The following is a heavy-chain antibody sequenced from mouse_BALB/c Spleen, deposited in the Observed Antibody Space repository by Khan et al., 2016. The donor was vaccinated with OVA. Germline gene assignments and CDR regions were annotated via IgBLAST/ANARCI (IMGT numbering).Heavy chain of an antibody. CDR1: GYSFTSYY. D-gene: IGHD4-1*01. CDR2: IDPFNGGT. V-gene: IGHV1S135*01. Sequence: VQLKQSGPELMKPGASVKISCKASGYSFTSYYMHWVKQSHGKSLEWIGYIDPFNGGTSYNQKFKGKATLTVDKSSSTAYMHLSSLTSEDSAVYYCARFYWDGGSEYWGQGTTLTVSS. CDR3: ARFYWDGGSEY. J-gene: IGHJ2*01.